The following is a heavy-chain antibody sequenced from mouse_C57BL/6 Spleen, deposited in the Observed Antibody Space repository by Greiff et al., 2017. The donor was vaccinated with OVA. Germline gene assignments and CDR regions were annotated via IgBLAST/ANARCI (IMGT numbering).Heavy chain of an antibody. D-gene: IGHD1-1*01. Sequence: QVQLQQPGAELVRPGTSVKLSCKASGYTFTSYWMHWVKQRPGQGLEWIGVIDPSDSYTNYNQKFKGKATLTVDTSSSTAYMQLSSLTSEDSAVYYCARSSTVVASDVWGTGTTVTVSS. CDR1: GYTFTSYW. CDR2: IDPSDSYT. V-gene: IGHV1-59*01. J-gene: IGHJ1*03. CDR3: ARSSTVVASDV.